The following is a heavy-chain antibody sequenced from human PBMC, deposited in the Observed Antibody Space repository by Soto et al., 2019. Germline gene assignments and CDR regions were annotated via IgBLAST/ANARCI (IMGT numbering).Heavy chain of an antibody. CDR2: ISYDGSNK. Sequence: GGSLRLSCAASGFTFSSYGIHWVRQAPGKGLEWVAVISYDGSNKYYADSVKGRFTISRDNSKNTLYLQMNSLRAEDTAVYYCARSKAAGIYYYGMDVWGQGTTVTVSS. CDR3: ARSKAAGIYYYGMDV. D-gene: IGHD6-13*01. CDR1: GFTFSSYG. V-gene: IGHV3-30*03. J-gene: IGHJ6*02.